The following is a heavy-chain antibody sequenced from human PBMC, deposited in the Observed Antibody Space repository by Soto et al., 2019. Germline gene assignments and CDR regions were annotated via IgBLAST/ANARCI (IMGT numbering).Heavy chain of an antibody. D-gene: IGHD1-1*01. CDR1: GFTFSSYG. V-gene: IGHV3-30*18. Sequence: QVQLVESGGGVVQPGRSLRLSCAASGFTFSSYGMHWVRQAPGKGLEWVAVISYDGSNKYYADSVKGRFTISRDNSKNTLYLQMNSLRAEDTAVYYCAKDYNYGDAFDIWGQGTMSPSL. CDR3: AKDYNYGDAFDI. J-gene: IGHJ3*02. CDR2: ISYDGSNK.